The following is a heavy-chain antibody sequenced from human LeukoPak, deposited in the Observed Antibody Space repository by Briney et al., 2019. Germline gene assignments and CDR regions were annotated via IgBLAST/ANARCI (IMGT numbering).Heavy chain of an antibody. CDR1: GFTFSSYA. CDR3: ARDLIWSNY. V-gene: IGHV3-30-3*01. J-gene: IGHJ4*02. D-gene: IGHD3-3*01. CDR2: ISYDGSNK. Sequence: GGSLRLSCAASGFTFSSYAMHWVRQAPGKGLEWVAVISYDGSNKYYADSVKGRFTISRDNAKNSLYLQMSSLRAEDTAVYYCARDLIWSNYWGQGTLVTVSS.